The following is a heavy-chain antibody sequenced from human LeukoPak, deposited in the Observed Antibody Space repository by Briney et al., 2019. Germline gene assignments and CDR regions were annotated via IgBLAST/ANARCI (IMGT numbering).Heavy chain of an antibody. CDR1: GFTFSSYW. CDR2: IKQDGSEK. J-gene: IGHJ3*02. D-gene: IGHD3-10*01. V-gene: IGHV3-7*01. CDR3: ARGGYYGSGSSDDAFDI. Sequence: PGGSLRLSCAASGFTFSSYWMSWVRQAPGKGLEWVANIKQDGSEKYYVDSVKGRFTISRDNAKNSLYLQMNSLRAEDTAVYYCARGGYYGSGSSDDAFDIWGQGTMVTVSS.